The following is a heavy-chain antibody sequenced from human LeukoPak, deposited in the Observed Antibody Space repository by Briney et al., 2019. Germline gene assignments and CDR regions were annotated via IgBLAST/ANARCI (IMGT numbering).Heavy chain of an antibody. CDR1: GYTFTGYY. D-gene: IGHD3-9*01. V-gene: IGHV1-2*02. CDR3: IRYFDYIYYFDY. Sequence: GASVKVSCKASGYTFTGYYMHWVRQAPGQGLEWMGWFNPNSGGTNYAQKFQGRVTMTRDTSISTAYMELSRLRSDDTAVYYCIRYFDYIYYFDYWGQGTLVTVSS. CDR2: FNPNSGGT. J-gene: IGHJ4*02.